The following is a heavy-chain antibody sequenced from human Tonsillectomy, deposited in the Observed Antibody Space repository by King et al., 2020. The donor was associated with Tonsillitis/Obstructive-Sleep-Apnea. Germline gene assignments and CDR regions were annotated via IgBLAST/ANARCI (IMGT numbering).Heavy chain of an antibody. CDR1: GFSLSTSGVG. V-gene: IGHV2-5*02. CDR2: IYWDDDK. CDR3: THSARIWFGDPKIYYYYYVDV. J-gene: IGHJ6*03. D-gene: IGHD3-10*01. Sequence: ITLKESGPTLVKPTQTLTLTCTFSGFSLSTSGVGVGWIRQPPGKALEWLALIYWDDDKRYSPSLKSRLTITKDTSKNQVVLTMTNMDPVDTATYYCTHSARIWFGDPKIYYYYYVDVWGKETTVPVS.